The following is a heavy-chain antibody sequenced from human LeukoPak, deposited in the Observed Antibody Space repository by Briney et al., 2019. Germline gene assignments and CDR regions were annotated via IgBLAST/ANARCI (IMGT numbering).Heavy chain of an antibody. CDR1: GGTFSSYA. J-gene: IGHJ4*02. CDR2: IIPILGIA. D-gene: IGHD3-3*01. Sequence: SVKVSCKASGGTFSSYAISWVRQAPGQGLEWMGRIIPILGIANYAQKFQGRVTITADKSTSTAYMELSSLRSEDTAVYYCASVITTDYFYYWGQGALVTVSS. V-gene: IGHV1-69*04. CDR3: ASVITTDYFYY.